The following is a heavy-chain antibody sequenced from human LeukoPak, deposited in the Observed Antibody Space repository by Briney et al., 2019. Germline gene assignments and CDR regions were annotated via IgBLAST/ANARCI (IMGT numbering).Heavy chain of an antibody. D-gene: IGHD1-26*01. CDR2: IHYSGSN. CDR3: ARHGTVSSGSYSDY. CDR1: GGSVTSYY. V-gene: IGHV4-59*08. J-gene: IGHJ4*02. Sequence: SETLSLTCSVPGGSVTSYYWSWIRQPPGKGLEWIGHIHYSGSNNYNPSLKSRVTMFVDKSKNQISLRLSSVTAADTAVYYCARHGTVSSGSYSDYWGQGTQVTLS.